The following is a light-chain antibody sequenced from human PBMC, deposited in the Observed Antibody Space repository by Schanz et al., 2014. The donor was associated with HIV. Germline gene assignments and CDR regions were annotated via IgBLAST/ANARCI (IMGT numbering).Light chain of an antibody. CDR1: QSVSSN. CDR2: DTS. Sequence: VMTQSPATLSVSPGERATLSCRASQSVSSNLAWYQQKPGQAPTLLIYDTSARATGLSARFRGSGSGTGFTLTISRLEPEDFAVYYCQQYGSSLWTFGQGTKVEIK. V-gene: IGKV3-20*01. CDR3: QQYGSSLWT. J-gene: IGKJ1*01.